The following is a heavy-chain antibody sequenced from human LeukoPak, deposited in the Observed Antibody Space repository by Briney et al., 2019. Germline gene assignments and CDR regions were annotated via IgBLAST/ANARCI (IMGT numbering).Heavy chain of an antibody. Sequence: GGSLRLSCAASGFTVSSTYMSWVRQPPGKGLEWVSVIYSGGSTFYADSVKGRVTISRDNSKNTLYLQMNSLRAEDTAVYYCARDSNYDYWGQGTLVTVSS. V-gene: IGHV3-66*01. CDR1: GFTVSSTY. CDR3: ARDSNYDY. D-gene: IGHD3-3*02. CDR2: IYSGGST. J-gene: IGHJ4*02.